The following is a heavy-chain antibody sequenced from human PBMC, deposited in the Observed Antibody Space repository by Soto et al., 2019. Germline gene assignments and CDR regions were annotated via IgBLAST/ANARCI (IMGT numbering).Heavy chain of an antibody. J-gene: IGHJ3*02. CDR3: ASPIMITFGGVGSYYDAFDI. V-gene: IGHV4-59*11. CDR1: GGSINNHY. D-gene: IGHD3-16*01. Sequence: SETLSLTCTVSGGSINNHYWSWIRQPPGKGLEWIGYIYYSGTTNYNPSLKGRVTISVDTSKNQFSLNLTSLTAADTATYYCASPIMITFGGVGSYYDAFDIWGQGTMGTVS. CDR2: IYYSGTT.